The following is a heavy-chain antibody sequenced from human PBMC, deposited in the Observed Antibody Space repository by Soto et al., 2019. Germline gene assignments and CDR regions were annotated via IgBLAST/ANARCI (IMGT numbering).Heavy chain of an antibody. CDR2: ISSSSSYI. J-gene: IGHJ4*02. CDR3: ARDTSRWLQSPFDY. Sequence: PGGSLRLSCAASGFTFSSYSMNWVRQAPGKGLEWVSSISSSSSYIYYADSVKGRFTISRDNAKNSLYLQMNSLRAEDTAVYYCARDTSRWLQSPFDYWGQGTLVTVSS. CDR1: GFTFSSYS. D-gene: IGHD5-12*01. V-gene: IGHV3-21*01.